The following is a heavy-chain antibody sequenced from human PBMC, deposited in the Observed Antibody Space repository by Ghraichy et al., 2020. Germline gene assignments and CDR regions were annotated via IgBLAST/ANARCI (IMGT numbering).Heavy chain of an antibody. J-gene: IGHJ4*02. CDR3: ASVVRKETMILGPFDY. Sequence: SLNISCAASGFTFSTYAMHWVRQAPGKGLEWVAVISFDGSNEYYADSVKGRFTVSRDNSKDTLYLQMNSLRPEDTAVYNCASVVRKETMILGPFDYWGQGTLVTVSS. D-gene: IGHD3-22*01. CDR2: ISFDGSNE. V-gene: IGHV3-30-3*01. CDR1: GFTFSTYA.